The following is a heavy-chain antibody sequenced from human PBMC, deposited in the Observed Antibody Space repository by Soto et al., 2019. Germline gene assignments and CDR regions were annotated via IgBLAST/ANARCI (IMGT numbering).Heavy chain of an antibody. V-gene: IGHV3-74*01. J-gene: IGHJ4*02. D-gene: IGHD1-1*01. CDR3: TIWPRSTSTGTGAF. CDR1: GFTFSMYC. Sequence: GGYPRLSCAASGFTFSMYCIHWVRQVPGKGPEWVSRINDDGSHTNYADSVKGRFTISRDNAKNTLYLQMNDLRAEDTAVYYCTIWPRSTSTGTGAFWGQGTPVTV. CDR2: INDDGSHT.